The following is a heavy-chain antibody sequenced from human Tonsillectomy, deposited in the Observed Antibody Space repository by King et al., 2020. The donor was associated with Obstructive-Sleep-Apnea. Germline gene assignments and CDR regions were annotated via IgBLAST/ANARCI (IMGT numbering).Heavy chain of an antibody. CDR1: GGSISSYY. CDR3: AREGYSSSWYYFDY. Sequence: QLQESGPGLVKPSETLSLTCSVSGGSISSYYWSWIRQPPGKGLGGIGYFYYSGSTTYNPSLHSRVTISVATSKNQFSLKPSSVTAADTAVYYCAREGYSSSWYYFDYWGQGTLVTVSS. D-gene: IGHD6-13*01. J-gene: IGHJ4*02. V-gene: IGHV4-59*12. CDR2: FYYSGST.